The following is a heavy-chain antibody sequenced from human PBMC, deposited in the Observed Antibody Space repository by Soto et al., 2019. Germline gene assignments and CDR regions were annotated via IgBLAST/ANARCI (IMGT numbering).Heavy chain of an antibody. CDR3: ARNGAKMFRGTYGMDV. CDR2: INPNSGGT. CDR1: GYTFTGYY. Sequence: ASVKVSCKASGYTFTGYYMHWVRQAPGQGLEWMGWINPNSGGTNYAQKFQGWVTMTRDTSISTAYMELSRLRSDDTAVYYCARNGAKMFRGTYGMDVWGQGTTVTVSS. V-gene: IGHV1-2*04. D-gene: IGHD3-10*01. J-gene: IGHJ6*02.